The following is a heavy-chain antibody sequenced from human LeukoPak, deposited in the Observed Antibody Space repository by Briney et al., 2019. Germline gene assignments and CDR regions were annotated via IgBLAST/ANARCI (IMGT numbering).Heavy chain of an antibody. CDR1: GLTFSKYG. CDR2: ISYDGSDK. V-gene: IGHV3-30*18. Sequence: PGGSLRLSCAASGLTFSKYGMHWVRQAPGKGLEWVALISYDGSDKYYADSVKGRFTISRDNSKNTLYLQMNRLRAEDTAVYCCAKVGGSYSSPLDFRGQGTMVTVST. CDR3: AKVGGSYSSPLDF. J-gene: IGHJ4*02. D-gene: IGHD3-10*01.